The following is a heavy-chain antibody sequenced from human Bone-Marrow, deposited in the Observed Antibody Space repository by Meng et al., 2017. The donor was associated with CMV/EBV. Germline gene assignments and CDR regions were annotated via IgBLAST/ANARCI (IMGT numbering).Heavy chain of an antibody. CDR2: INPSGGST. J-gene: IGHJ6*02. D-gene: IGHD5-18*01. V-gene: IGHV1-46*01. Sequence: ASVKVSCKASGYTFTSYYMHWVRQAPGQGLEWMGIINPSGGSTSYAQKFQGRVTMTRDTSTSTVYMVLSWMRSDDTAVYYCATGPSTAMVLYYYYYDMDVWGQGTTVTVSS. CDR1: GYTFTSYY. CDR3: ATGPSTAMVLYYYYYDMDV.